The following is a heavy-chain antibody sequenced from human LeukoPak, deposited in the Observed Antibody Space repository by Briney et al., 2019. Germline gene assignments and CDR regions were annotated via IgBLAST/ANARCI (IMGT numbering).Heavy chain of an antibody. CDR2: IRYDGSNK. V-gene: IGHV3-30*02. J-gene: IGHJ4*02. CDR3: ATGAKVLFDY. D-gene: IGHD1-26*01. Sequence: PGGSLRLSCAASGFTFSIYGMHWVRQAPGKGLEWVAFIRYDGSNKYYADSVKGRFTISRDNSKNTLYLQMNSLRAEDTAVYYCATGAKVLFDYWGQGTLVTVSS. CDR1: GFTFSIYG.